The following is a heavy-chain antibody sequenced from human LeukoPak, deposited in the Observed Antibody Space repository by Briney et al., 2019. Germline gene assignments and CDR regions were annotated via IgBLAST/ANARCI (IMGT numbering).Heavy chain of an antibody. CDR3: ARDYYSEISYYYYMDV. Sequence: SETLSLTCTVSGGSISSYYWSWIRQPAGKGLEWIGRIYTSGSTNYNPFLKSRVTMSVDTSKNQFSLKLSSVTAADTAVYYCARDYYSEISYYYYMDVWGKGTTVTVSS. J-gene: IGHJ6*03. D-gene: IGHD3-10*01. CDR2: IYTSGST. CDR1: GGSISSYY. V-gene: IGHV4-4*07.